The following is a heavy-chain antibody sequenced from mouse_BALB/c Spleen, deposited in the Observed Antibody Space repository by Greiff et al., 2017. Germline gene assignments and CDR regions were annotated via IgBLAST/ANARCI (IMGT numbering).Heavy chain of an antibody. J-gene: IGHJ3*01. V-gene: IGHV5-6-3*01. Sequence: EVNVVESGGGLVQPGGSLKLSCAASGFTFSSYGMSWVRQTPDKRLELVATINSNGGSTYYPDSVKGRFTISRDNAKNTLYLQMSSLKSEDTAMYYCARDRALMITTGWFAYWGQGTLVTVSA. CDR3: ARDRALMITTGWFAY. CDR1: GFTFSSYG. CDR2: INSNGGST. D-gene: IGHD2-4*01.